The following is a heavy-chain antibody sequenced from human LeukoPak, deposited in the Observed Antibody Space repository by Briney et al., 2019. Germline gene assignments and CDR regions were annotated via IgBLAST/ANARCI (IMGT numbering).Heavy chain of an antibody. CDR3: ASGHLFENDNCGRIHYYYFYDYMDH. CDR2: IIPIFGTE. J-gene: IGHJ6*03. Sequence: ASVKVSCKASVDTFRIYAISCVRHAPGQGLEWMGRIIPIFGTENYAQKLKGRVTITADISTSRAYVELNSVSSEDTAVYYCASGHLFENDNCGRIHYYYFYDYMDHWGKGTTVTVSS. V-gene: IGHV1-69*06. D-gene: IGHD1-1*01. CDR1: VDTFRIYA.